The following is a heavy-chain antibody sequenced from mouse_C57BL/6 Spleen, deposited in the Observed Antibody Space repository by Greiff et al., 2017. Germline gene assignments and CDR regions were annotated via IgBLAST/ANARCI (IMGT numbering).Heavy chain of an antibody. CDR1: GYTFTSYW. CDR2: IHPNSGST. Sequence: QVQLKQPGAELVKPGASVKLSCKASGYTFTSYWMHWVKQRPGQGLEWIGMIHPNSGSTNYNATFKSKATLTVDKSSSTGYMQLSSLTSEDSAVYYCAREDYDYDVPAWFAYWGQETLVTVSA. V-gene: IGHV1-64*01. CDR3: AREDYDYDVPAWFAY. J-gene: IGHJ3*01. D-gene: IGHD2-4*01.